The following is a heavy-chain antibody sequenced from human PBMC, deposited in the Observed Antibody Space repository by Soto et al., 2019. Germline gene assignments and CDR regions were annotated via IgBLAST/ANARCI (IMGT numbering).Heavy chain of an antibody. CDR1: GGSVSSGSYY. V-gene: IGHV4-61*01. D-gene: IGHD6-19*01. J-gene: IGHJ4*02. CDR2: IYYSGST. Sequence: QVQLQESGPGLVKPSETLSLTCTVSGGSVSSGSYYWSWIRQPPGKGLEWIGYIYYSGSTNYNPSLKRRVTISVDTSKNQFPLKLSAVTAADTAVYYCARVRASGWYLPDYWGQGTLVTVSS. CDR3: ARVRASGWYLPDY.